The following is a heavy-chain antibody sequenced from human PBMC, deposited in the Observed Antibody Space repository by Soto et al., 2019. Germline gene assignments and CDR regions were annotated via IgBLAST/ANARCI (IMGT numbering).Heavy chain of an antibody. CDR3: ATAVPDLGQLVLYCFDP. V-gene: IGHV1-24*01. Sequence: ASVKVSCKVSGYTLTELSMHWVRQAPGKGLEWMGGFDPEDGETIYAQKFQGRVTMTEDTSTDTAYMELSSLRSEDTAVYYCATAVPDLGQLVLYCFDPWRQGTLVRVSS. D-gene: IGHD6-6*01. CDR2: FDPEDGET. J-gene: IGHJ5*02. CDR1: GYTLTELS.